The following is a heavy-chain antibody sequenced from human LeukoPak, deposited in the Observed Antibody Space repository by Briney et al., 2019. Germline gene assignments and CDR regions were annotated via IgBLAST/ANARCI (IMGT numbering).Heavy chain of an antibody. CDR3: TRVSSLAYCGGDCYCDS. V-gene: IGHV3-53*01. Sequence: QSGGSLRLSCAASGFTVSSNYMSWVRQAPAKGLEWVSVIYSGGSTYYADSVKGRFTISRDTSKNTLYLQMNSLRAEDTAVYYCTRVSSLAYCGGDCYCDSWGQGTLVTVSS. CDR2: IYSGGST. J-gene: IGHJ5*01. D-gene: IGHD2-21*02. CDR1: GFTVSSNY.